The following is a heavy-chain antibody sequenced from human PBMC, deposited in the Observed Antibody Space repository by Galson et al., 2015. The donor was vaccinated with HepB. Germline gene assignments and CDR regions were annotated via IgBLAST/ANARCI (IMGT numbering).Heavy chain of an antibody. Sequence: PALVKPTQTLTLTCTLSGFSLSTSGVGVGWIRQPPGKALEWLALIYWNDDKRYSPSLNSRLNITRDTSKNQVVLTMTNVDPVDTATYYCAHRIYDSSGERFDYWGQGTLVTVSS. V-gene: IGHV2-5*01. CDR2: IYWNDDK. CDR1: GFSLSTSGVG. CDR3: AHRIYDSSGERFDY. J-gene: IGHJ4*02. D-gene: IGHD3-22*01.